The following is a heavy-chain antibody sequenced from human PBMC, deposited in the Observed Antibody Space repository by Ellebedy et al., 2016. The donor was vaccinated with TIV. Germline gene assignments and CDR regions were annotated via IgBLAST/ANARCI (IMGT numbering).Heavy chain of an antibody. Sequence: PGGSLRLSCAASGVTFSNHWMHWVRQAPGKGLVWLSRINRDGSSANYADSVKGRFSISRDNSKNTLDVQMNSLRAEDTAVYYCARGGRDQWLIDYWGQGTLVTVSS. CDR3: ARGGRDQWLIDY. V-gene: IGHV3-74*01. J-gene: IGHJ4*02. CDR2: INRDGSSA. D-gene: IGHD6-19*01. CDR1: GVTFSNHW.